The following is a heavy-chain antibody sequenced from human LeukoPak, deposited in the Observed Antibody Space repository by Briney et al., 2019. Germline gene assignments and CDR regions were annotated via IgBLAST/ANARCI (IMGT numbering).Heavy chain of an antibody. D-gene: IGHD4-17*01. CDR2: ISSSSSYI. CDR3: ARDLGMTTVSNWFDP. J-gene: IGHJ5*02. Sequence: PGGSLRLSCAASGFTFSSYSMNWVRQAPGKGLEWVSSISSSSSYIYYADSVKGRFTISRDNAKNSLHLQMNSLRAEDTAVYYCARDLGMTTVSNWFDPWGQGTLVTVSS. CDR1: GFTFSSYS. V-gene: IGHV3-21*01.